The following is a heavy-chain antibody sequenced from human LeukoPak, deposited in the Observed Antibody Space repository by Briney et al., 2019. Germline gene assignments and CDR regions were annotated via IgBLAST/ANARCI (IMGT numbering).Heavy chain of an antibody. V-gene: IGHV3-66*01. Sequence: GGSLRLSCAASGFTVSSKYMSWVRQAPGKGLEWVSLISGGGSTYYADSVKGRFTISRDNSKNTLYLQMNSLRAEDTAVYYCARVPGAYYDAFDIWAKGQWSPSLQ. CDR1: GFTVSSKY. CDR2: ISGGGST. CDR3: ARVPGAYYDAFDI. D-gene: IGHD3-10*01. J-gene: IGHJ3*02.